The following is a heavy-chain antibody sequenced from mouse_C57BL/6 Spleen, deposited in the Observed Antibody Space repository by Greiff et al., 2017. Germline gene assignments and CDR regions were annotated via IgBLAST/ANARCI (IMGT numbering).Heavy chain of an antibody. CDR2: IYPGDGDT. D-gene: IGHD2-4*01. V-gene: IGHV1-80*01. CDR1: GYAFSSYW. CDR3: ARSRDYDPAWFAY. Sequence: VQLVESGAELVKPGASVKISCKASGYAFSSYWMNWVKQRPGKGLEWIGQIYPGDGDTNYNGKFKGKATLTADKSSSTAYMQLSSLTSEDSAVYFCARSRDYDPAWFAYWGQGTLVTVSA. J-gene: IGHJ3*01.